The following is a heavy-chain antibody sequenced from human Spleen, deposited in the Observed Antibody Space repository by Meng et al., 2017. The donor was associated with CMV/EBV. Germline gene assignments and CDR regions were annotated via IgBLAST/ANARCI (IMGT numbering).Heavy chain of an antibody. D-gene: IGHD2-21*02. V-gene: IGHV1-69*10. CDR1: GGIFSNYG. J-gene: IGHJ5*02. CDR2: IIPIIDIP. Sequence: PVKVSCKASGGIFSNYGICWLRHAPGQGLEYMGGIIPIIDIPNYAQKFQGRVTITADKNTSTAYMELRSLRSDDTAVYYCARGILEPDCGFWFDPWGQGTPVTVSS. CDR3: ARGILEPDCGFWFDP.